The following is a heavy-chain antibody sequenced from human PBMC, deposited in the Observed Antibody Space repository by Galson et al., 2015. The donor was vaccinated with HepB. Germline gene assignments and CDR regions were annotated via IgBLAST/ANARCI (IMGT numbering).Heavy chain of an antibody. V-gene: IGHV1-69*10. Sequence: SVKVSCKASGGTFSSYAISWVRQAPRQGLEWMGGIIPILGTAKYAQKFQGRVTISADKSTSTAYMALSSLRSEDTAVYYCARAGEYGFDIWGQGTIVTVSS. CDR1: GGTFSSYA. CDR3: ARAGEYGFDI. D-gene: IGHD3-10*01. J-gene: IGHJ3*02. CDR2: IIPILGTA.